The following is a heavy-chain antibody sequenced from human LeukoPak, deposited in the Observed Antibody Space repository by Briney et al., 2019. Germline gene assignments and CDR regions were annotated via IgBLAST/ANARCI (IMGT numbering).Heavy chain of an antibody. V-gene: IGHV4-39*07. Sequence: PSETLSLTCTVSGGSISTYYWGWIRQAPGKGLEWIGSIFYNGDTYYNSSRKSGVTISLDTSKDQFSLKLSSVNAADTAVYYCARASVTGFWYFDLWGRGTLVTVSS. CDR2: IFYNGDT. CDR3: ARASVTGFWYFDL. CDR1: GGSISTYY. J-gene: IGHJ2*01. D-gene: IGHD1-14*01.